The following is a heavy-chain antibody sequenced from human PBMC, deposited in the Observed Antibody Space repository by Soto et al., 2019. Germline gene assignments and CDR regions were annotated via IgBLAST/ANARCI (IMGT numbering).Heavy chain of an antibody. CDR3: AIATMMDFHYAMDA. CDR1: GYTFNSYF. J-gene: IGHJ6*02. Sequence: ASVKVSCKASGYTFNSYFVHWVRQAPVQGLECMGIDNPIRGFVTHAPKFQDRVTMTMDTSTNTTYMELSSLTSDDTAHYYCAIATMMDFHYAMDAWGQGTTVTVSS. D-gene: IGHD3-22*01. V-gene: IGHV1-46*02. CDR2: DNPIRGFV.